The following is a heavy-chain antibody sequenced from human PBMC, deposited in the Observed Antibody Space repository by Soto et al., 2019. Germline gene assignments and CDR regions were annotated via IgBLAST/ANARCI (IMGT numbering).Heavy chain of an antibody. CDR2: INHSGST. V-gene: IGHV4-34*01. CDR3: ARGGLRYFDWLTPTLSWFDP. D-gene: IGHD3-9*01. Sequence: SSETLSLTCAVYGGSFSGYYWSWIRQPPGKGLEGIGEINHSGSTNYNPSLKSRVTISVDTSKNQFSLKLSSVTAADTAVYYCARGGLRYFDWLTPTLSWFDPWGQGTLVTVSS. CDR1: GGSFSGYY. J-gene: IGHJ5*02.